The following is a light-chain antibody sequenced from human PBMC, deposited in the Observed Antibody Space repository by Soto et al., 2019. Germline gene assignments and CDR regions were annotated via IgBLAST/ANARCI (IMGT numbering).Light chain of an antibody. J-gene: IGKJ2*01. V-gene: IGKV1-39*01. CDR2: TAS. Sequence: DIQMTQSPSSLSASVGDRVTITCRASQSITNLLHWYQQKPGKAPKLLIYTASSLESGVPSRFSVRGAGTDLTLAISSLQPEDFASYFCHRSYRVPHNFGQGTKLEI. CDR1: QSITNL. CDR3: HRSYRVPHN.